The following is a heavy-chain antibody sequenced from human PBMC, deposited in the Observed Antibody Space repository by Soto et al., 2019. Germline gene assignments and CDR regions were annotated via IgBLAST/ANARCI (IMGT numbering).Heavy chain of an antibody. CDR2: ISSNSGNI. D-gene: IGHD6-19*01. CDR3: AKSGSSSWLSDGLHI. V-gene: IGHV3-9*01. J-gene: IGHJ3*02. Sequence: EVHLVESGGGIVEPGRSLRLSCAASGFSFDNFAMHWVRQALGEGLVWVSSISSNSGNIGYAGSVKGRFTISRDNATNSAYLEMNSLRVADTALYYCAKSGSSSWLSDGLHIWGQGTMVTASS. CDR1: GFSFDNFA.